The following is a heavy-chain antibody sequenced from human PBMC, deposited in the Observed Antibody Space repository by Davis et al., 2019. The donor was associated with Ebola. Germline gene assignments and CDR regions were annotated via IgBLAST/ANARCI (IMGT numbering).Heavy chain of an antibody. V-gene: IGHV4-39*01. D-gene: IGHD5-18*01. CDR3: ARQETVDTAMVIDYYYYYGMDV. J-gene: IGHJ6*02. Sequence: SETLSLTCTVSGGSISSSSYYWGWIRQPPGKGLEWIGSIYYSGSTYYNPSLKSRVTISVDTSKNQFSLKLSSVTAADTAVYYCARQETVDTAMVIDYYYYYGMDVWGQGTTVTVSS. CDR2: IYYSGST. CDR1: GGSISSSSYY.